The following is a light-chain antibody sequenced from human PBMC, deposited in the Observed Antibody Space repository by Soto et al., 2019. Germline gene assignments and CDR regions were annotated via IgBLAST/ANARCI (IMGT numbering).Light chain of an antibody. V-gene: IGLV2-8*01. CDR3: ISHGANGL. J-gene: IGLJ3*02. CDR2: EVT. Sequence: QSALTQPPSASGSPGQSVTISCTGTSSDVGKYNYVSWYQHHPGKAPKLMIYEVTKRPSGVPDRFSGSKSGNTASLTVSGLQAEDEADYYCISHGANGLFGGGTKLTVL. CDR1: SSDVGKYNY.